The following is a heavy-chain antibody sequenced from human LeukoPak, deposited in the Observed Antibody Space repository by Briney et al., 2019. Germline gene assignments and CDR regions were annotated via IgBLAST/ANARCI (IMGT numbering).Heavy chain of an antibody. CDR2: IYTSGST. CDR1: GGSISSSY. D-gene: IGHD3-22*01. V-gene: IGHV4-4*07. Sequence: PSETLSLTCTVSGGSISSSYWTWIRQPAGKGLEWIGHIYTSGSTNYNPSLKTRVTMSVDTSKNQFPLKLSSVTAADTAVYYCARAGTYYDSRGWFDPWGQGTLVTVSS. CDR3: ARAGTYYDSRGWFDP. J-gene: IGHJ5*02.